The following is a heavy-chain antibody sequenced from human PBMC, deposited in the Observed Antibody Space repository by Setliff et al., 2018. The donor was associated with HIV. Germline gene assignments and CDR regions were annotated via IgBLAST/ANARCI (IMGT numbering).Heavy chain of an antibody. CDR2: ISHGGATK. CDR1: GFTFSSYD. Sequence: LRLSCAASGFTFSSYDMNWVRQAPGKALEWISFISHGGATKYYADSVKGRFTISRDNAKNSLYLVMNDLRADDTATYYCARDRLTNVRYWTSDYWGQGTLVTVSS. CDR3: ARDRLTNVRYWTSDY. V-gene: IGHV3-48*01. D-gene: IGHD2-8*01. J-gene: IGHJ4*02.